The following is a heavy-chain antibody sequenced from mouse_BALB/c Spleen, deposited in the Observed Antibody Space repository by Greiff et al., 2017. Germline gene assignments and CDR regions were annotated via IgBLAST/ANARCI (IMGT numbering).Heavy chain of an antibody. CDR1: GFSLTSYD. D-gene: IGHD2-1*01. Sequence: VQVVESGPGLVAPSQSLSITCTVSGFSLTSYDISWIRQPPGKGLEWLGVIWTGGGTNNTSAFMSRLSISKDNSKSQVFLKMNSQPTDDTAIYYCVRAYGNYAYYAMDYWGQGTSVTVSS. V-gene: IGHV2-9-2*01. CDR3: VRAYGNYAYYAMDY. CDR2: IWTGGGT. J-gene: IGHJ4*01.